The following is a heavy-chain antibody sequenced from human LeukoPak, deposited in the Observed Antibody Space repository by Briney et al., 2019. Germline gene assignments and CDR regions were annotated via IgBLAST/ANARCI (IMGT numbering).Heavy chain of an antibody. J-gene: IGHJ6*02. CDR2: TYYRSEWYN. V-gene: IGHV6-1*01. CDR3: AMAGIAAAGTKVAPYYYYGMDV. Sequence: SQTLSLTYAISGDSVSSNSAAWNWISQSPSRGLEWLGRTYYRSEWYNDYAVSVKTRITINPDTSKNQFSLQLNSVTPEDTAVYYCAMAGIAAAGTKVAPYYYYGMDVWGQGTTVTVSS. CDR1: GDSVSSNSAA. D-gene: IGHD6-13*01.